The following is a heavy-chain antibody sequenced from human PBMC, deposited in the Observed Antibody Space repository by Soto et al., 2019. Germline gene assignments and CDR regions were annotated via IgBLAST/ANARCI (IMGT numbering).Heavy chain of an antibody. Sequence: EVQLVESGGGLAQPGGSLRLSCAASGFTFSGYEMNWVRQAPGKGLEWVSYIDSSGNTIDYADSVKGRFTISRDNAKNSLYLQMNSLRAEDTAIYYCARDGPAADFDHWGQGPQVTVSS. CDR2: IDSSGNTI. J-gene: IGHJ4*02. V-gene: IGHV3-48*03. D-gene: IGHD6-13*01. CDR1: GFTFSGYE. CDR3: ARDGPAADFDH.